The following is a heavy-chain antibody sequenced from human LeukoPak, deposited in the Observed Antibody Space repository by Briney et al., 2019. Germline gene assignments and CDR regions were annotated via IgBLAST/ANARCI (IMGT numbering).Heavy chain of an antibody. CDR2: ISGSGGST. CDR1: GFTFSNYA. J-gene: IGHJ6*02. CDR3: AKVNHYYYYGMDV. Sequence: GGSLRLSCAVSGFTFSNYAMHWVRQAPGKGLEWVSAISGSGGSTYYADSVKGRFTISRDNSKNTLYLQMNSLRAEDTAVYYCAKVNHYYYYGMDVWGQGTTVTVSS. V-gene: IGHV3-23*01.